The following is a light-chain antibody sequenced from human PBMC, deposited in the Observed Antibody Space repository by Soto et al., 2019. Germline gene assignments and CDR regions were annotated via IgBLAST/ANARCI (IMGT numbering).Light chain of an antibody. CDR3: QQHGISHIT. V-gene: IGKV3-20*01. CDR1: QNINNNY. CDR2: DAS. J-gene: IGKJ5*01. Sequence: VLTQSPGTLSLSPVGLSTLFCISSQNINNNYLAWYQHKPGQAPRLLMYDASLRATGVPDRFSGSGSGTDFTLTITRLEPDDSAVYYCQQHGISHITCGQGTRREIK.